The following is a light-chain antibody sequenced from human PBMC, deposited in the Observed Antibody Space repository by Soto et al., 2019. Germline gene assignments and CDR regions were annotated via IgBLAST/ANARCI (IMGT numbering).Light chain of an antibody. J-gene: IGLJ1*01. CDR3: SSFSSGTTL. CDR2: EVS. CDR1: SSDIGGYNF. Sequence: QSALTQPASVSGSPGQSITISFTGTSSDIGGYNFVSWYHQHPGKAPKLMIYEVSNRPSGVSDRFSGSKSGNTASLTISGLQAEDEADYYCSSFSSGTTLFGTGTKLTVL. V-gene: IGLV2-14*01.